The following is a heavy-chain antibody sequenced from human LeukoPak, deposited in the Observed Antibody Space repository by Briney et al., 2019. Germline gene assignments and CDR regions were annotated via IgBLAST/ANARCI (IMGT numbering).Heavy chain of an antibody. V-gene: IGHV1-69*04. CDR2: IIPILGIA. CDR3: ARDSSGWYSKVSDY. CDR1: GGTFSSYA. Sequence: SVKVSCKASGGTFSSYAISWVRQAPGQGLEWMGRIIPILGIADYAQKFQGRVTITADKSTSTAYMELSSLRSEDTAVYYCARDSSGWYSKVSDYWGQGTLVTVSS. D-gene: IGHD6-19*01. J-gene: IGHJ4*02.